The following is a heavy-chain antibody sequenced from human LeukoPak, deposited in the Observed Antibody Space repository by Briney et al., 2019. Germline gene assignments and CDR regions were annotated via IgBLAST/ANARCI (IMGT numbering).Heavy chain of an antibody. Sequence: PGGSLRLSCAASGFTFSSYWMHWVRQAPGKGLVWVSRIKTDGSGTYYADSVKGRFTISRDNSKNTLYLQMNSLRAEDTAIYYCAKAALRYQLLSSLDYWGQGTLVTVSS. D-gene: IGHD2-2*01. CDR1: GFTFSSYW. J-gene: IGHJ4*02. CDR3: AKAALRYQLLSSLDY. V-gene: IGHV3-74*01. CDR2: IKTDGSGT.